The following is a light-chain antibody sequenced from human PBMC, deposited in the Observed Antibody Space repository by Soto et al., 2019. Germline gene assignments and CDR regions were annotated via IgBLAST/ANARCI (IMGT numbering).Light chain of an antibody. V-gene: IGKV3-11*01. CDR2: DAS. J-gene: IGKJ4*01. CDR3: QQRSNWPST. Sequence: EIVLTQSPATLSLSPGERAALSCRASQSVSSYLAWYQQKPGQAPRLLIYDASKRAPGIPGRFSVSGSGTDFTLTISSLEAEDFAVYYCQQRSNWPSTFGGGTKVEI. CDR1: QSVSSY.